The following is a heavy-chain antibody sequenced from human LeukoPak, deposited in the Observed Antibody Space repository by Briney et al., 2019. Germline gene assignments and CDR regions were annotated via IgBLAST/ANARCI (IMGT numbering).Heavy chain of an antibody. CDR3: AKNRRASGDYAGAFDH. V-gene: IGHV3-30*02. D-gene: IGHD4-17*01. J-gene: IGHJ4*02. Sequence: GGSLRLSCAAYGFTLSSYGIHWVRQAPRRGLEGGAFIGYDRNSKHYADSVKGRFTISGDNSKNTLYLQMNSLRTEDTAVYYCAKNRRASGDYAGAFDHWGQGTLVTASS. CDR2: IGYDRNSK. CDR1: GFTLSSYG.